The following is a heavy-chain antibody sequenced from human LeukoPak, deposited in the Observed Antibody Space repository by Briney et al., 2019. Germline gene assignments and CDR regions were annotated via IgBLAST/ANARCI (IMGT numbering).Heavy chain of an antibody. J-gene: IGHJ4*02. CDR3: AKAGIAVAGTQYYFDY. CDR1: GFTFSSYS. Sequence: GGSLRLSCAASGFTFSSYSMNWVRQAPGKGLEWVSAISGSGGSTYYADSVKGRFTISRDNSKNTLYLQMSSLRAEDTALYYCAKAGIAVAGTQYYFDYWGQGTLVTVSS. V-gene: IGHV3-23*01. CDR2: ISGSGGST. D-gene: IGHD6-19*01.